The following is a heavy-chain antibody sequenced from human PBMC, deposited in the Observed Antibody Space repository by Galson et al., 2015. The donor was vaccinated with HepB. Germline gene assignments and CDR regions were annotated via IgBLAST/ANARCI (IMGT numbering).Heavy chain of an antibody. CDR1: GFTFSSYW. CDR3: ARDTMVRGVALYYYYGMDV. J-gene: IGHJ6*02. CDR2: IKQDGGEK. Sequence: SLRLSCAASGFTFSSYWMSWVRQAPGKGLEWVANIKQDGGEKYYVDSVKGRFTISRDNAKNSLYLQMNSLRAEDTAVYYCARDTMVRGVALYYYYGMDVWGQGTTVTVSS. V-gene: IGHV3-7*03. D-gene: IGHD3-10*01.